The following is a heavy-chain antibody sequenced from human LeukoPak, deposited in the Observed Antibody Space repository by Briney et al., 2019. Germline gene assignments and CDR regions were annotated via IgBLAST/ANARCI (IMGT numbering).Heavy chain of an antibody. Sequence: GASVKVSCKASGGTFSSYAISWVRQAPGQGLEWMGGIIPIFGTANYAQKFQGRVAITADESTSTAYMELSSLRSEDTAVYHCARERPAYSYGEPVPFDYWGQGTLVTVSS. J-gene: IGHJ4*02. CDR3: ARERPAYSYGEPVPFDY. CDR1: GGTFSSYA. D-gene: IGHD5-18*01. CDR2: IIPIFGTA. V-gene: IGHV1-69*01.